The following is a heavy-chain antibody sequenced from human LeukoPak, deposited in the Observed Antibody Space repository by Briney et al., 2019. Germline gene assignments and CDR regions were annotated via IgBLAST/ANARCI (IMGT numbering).Heavy chain of an antibody. Sequence: GGPLRLSCAASGFTFSRYWMTWVRQAPGKGLEWVANIKEDGSAKYYVDSVKGRFTISRDNAKNSLYLQMNSLRVEDTAVYYCARDEGSSCYDHWGQGTLVTVSS. V-gene: IGHV3-7*04. CDR2: IKEDGSAK. D-gene: IGHD2-2*01. CDR1: GFTFSRYW. CDR3: ARDEGSSCYDH. J-gene: IGHJ4*02.